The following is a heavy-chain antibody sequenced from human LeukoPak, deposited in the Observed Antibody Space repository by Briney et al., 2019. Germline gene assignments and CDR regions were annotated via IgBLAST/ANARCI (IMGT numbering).Heavy chain of an antibody. V-gene: IGHV4-59*01. CDR2: ICYSGST. D-gene: IGHD4/OR15-4a*01. CDR3: ARDLYGGYIDY. CDR1: GGSISSYY. J-gene: IGHJ4*02. Sequence: PSETLSLTCTVSGGSISSYYWSWIRQPPGKGLEWIGYICYSGSTNYNPSLKSRVTISVDTSKNQFSLKLSSVTAADTALYYCARDLYGGYIDYWGQGTLVTVSS.